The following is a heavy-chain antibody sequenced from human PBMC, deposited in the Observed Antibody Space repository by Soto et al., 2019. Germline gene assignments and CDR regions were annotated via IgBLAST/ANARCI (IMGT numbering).Heavy chain of an antibody. D-gene: IGHD4-17*01. J-gene: IGHJ6*02. CDR3: ARDVGRTTVTTESQGTYGMDV. CDR1: GGSISSYY. CDR2: IYYSGST. V-gene: IGHV4-59*01. Sequence: SETLSLTCTVSGGSISSYYWSWIRQPPGKGLEWIGYIYYSGSTNYNPSLKSRVTISVDTSKNQFSLKLSSVTAADTAVYYCARDVGRTTVTTESQGTYGMDVWGQGTTVTVSS.